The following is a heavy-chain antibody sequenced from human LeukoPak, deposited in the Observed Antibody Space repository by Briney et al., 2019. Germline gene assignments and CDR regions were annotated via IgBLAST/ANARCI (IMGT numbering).Heavy chain of an antibody. V-gene: IGHV1-24*01. Sequence: ASVKVSCKVSGYTLTELSMHWVRQAPGKGLEWVGGFDPEDGETIYAQKFQGRVTMTEDTSTDTAYMELSSLRSEDTAVYYCATGYGVVSASLTLDYWGQGTLVTVSS. CDR2: FDPEDGET. CDR1: GYTLTELS. CDR3: ATGYGVVSASLTLDY. J-gene: IGHJ4*02. D-gene: IGHD3-10*01.